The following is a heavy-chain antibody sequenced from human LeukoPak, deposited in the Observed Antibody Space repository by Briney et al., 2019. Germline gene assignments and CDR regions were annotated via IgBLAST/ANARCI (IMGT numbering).Heavy chain of an antibody. J-gene: IGHJ4*02. CDR1: GYTFTNYG. V-gene: IGHV1-18*01. D-gene: IGHD3-9*01. CDR2: ISAYNGNT. CDR3: ARADVLRYFDWLRQEYYFDY. Sequence: PRASVKVSCKASGYTFTNYGISWVRQAPGQGLEWMGWISAYNGNTNYAQKLQGRVTMTTDTSTSTAYMELRSLRSDDTAVYYCARADVLRYFDWLRQEYYFDYWGQGTLVTVSS.